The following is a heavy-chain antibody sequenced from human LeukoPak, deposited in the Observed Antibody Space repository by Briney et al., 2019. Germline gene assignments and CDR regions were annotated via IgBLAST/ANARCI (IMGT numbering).Heavy chain of an antibody. CDR1: GLAVSNNY. CDR2: IYSGGSA. J-gene: IGHJ4*02. D-gene: IGHD3-16*01. V-gene: IGHV3-66*01. CDR3: ARDGVRYYFDY. Sequence: GGSLRLSCAASGLAVSNNYMSWVRQAPGKGLEWVSIIYSGGSAAYADSVKDRFRISRDISKNTLYLQMNNLRAEDTAVYYCARDGVRYYFDYWSQGTLVTVSS.